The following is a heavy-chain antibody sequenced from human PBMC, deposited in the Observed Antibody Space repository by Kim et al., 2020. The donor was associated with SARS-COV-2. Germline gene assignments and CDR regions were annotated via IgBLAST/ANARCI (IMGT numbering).Heavy chain of an antibody. J-gene: IGHJ4*02. CDR3: TTVTFSDFWSASNFDN. D-gene: IGHD3-3*01. CDR1: GFAFNNAY. CDR2: IKSKTDGGTA. Sequence: GGSLRLSCAATGFAFNNAYMTWVRQAPGTGLEWLGRIKSKTDGGTADYAAPVKDRFIISRDDSKNMLYLQMSSLKTDDTAVYYCTTVTFSDFWSASNFDNWGQGTLVTVSS. V-gene: IGHV3-15*01.